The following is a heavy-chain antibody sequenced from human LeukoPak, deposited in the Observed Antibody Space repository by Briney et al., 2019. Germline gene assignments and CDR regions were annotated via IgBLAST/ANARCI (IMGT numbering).Heavy chain of an antibody. CDR3: ARSGYSYGYHY. V-gene: IGHV4-38-2*02. CDR2: IYHSGST. CDR1: GYSISSGYY. J-gene: IGHJ4*02. D-gene: IGHD5-18*01. Sequence: SETLSLTCTVSGYSISSGYYWGWIRQPPGKGLEWIGSIYHSGSTYYNPSLKSRVTISVDTSKNQFSLKLSSVTAADTAVYYCARSGYSYGYHYWGQGTLVTVSS.